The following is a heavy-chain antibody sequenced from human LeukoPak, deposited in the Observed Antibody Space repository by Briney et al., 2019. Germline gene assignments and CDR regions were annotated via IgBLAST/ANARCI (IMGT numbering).Heavy chain of an antibody. Sequence: ASVKVSCKASGYTFTSYGISWVRQAPGQGLEWMGWISAYNGNTNYAQKFQGRLTMSTDTSTSTAYMELRSLRSDDTAVYYCAVGAQWELLFDYWGQGTLVTVSS. J-gene: IGHJ4*02. CDR1: GYTFTSYG. CDR2: ISAYNGNT. D-gene: IGHD1-26*01. CDR3: AVGAQWELLFDY. V-gene: IGHV1-18*01.